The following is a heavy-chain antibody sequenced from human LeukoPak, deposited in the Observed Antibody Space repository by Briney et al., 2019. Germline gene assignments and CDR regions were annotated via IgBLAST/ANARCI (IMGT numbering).Heavy chain of an antibody. CDR3: ARHLSGSYSGYYFDY. D-gene: IGHD1-26*01. V-gene: IGHV5-51*01. Sequence: GESLKISCKGSGYSFTSYWIGWVRQMLGKGLEWMGVIYPGDSHTRYSPSFQGQVTISADKSISTAFLQWSSLKASDTAMYYCARHLSGSYSGYYFDYWGQGTLVTVSS. CDR2: IYPGDSHT. CDR1: GYSFTSYW. J-gene: IGHJ4*02.